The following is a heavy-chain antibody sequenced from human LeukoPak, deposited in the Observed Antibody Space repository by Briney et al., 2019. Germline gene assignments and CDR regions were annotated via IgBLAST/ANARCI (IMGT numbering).Heavy chain of an antibody. CDR2: IIPILGIA. CDR1: GGTLSGYT. Sequence: SVKVSCKASGGTLSGYTISWVRQAPGQGLEWMGRIIPILGIANYAQKFQGRVTITADKSTSTAYMELSSLRSEDTAVYYCARALGYDPPAYWGQGTLVTVSS. D-gene: IGHD5-12*01. J-gene: IGHJ4*02. CDR3: ARALGYDPPAY. V-gene: IGHV1-69*02.